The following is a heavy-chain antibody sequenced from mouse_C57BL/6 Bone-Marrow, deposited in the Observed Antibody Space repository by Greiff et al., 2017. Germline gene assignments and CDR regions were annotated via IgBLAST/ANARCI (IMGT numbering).Heavy chain of an antibody. CDR3: ARGCYDYILDY. CDR2: IYPGSGST. V-gene: IGHV1-55*01. CDR1: GYTFTSYW. D-gene: IGHD2-4*01. J-gene: IGHJ2*01. Sequence: VQLQQSGAELVKPGASVKMSCKASGYTFTSYWITCVKQRPGQGLEWIGDIYPGSGSTNYNEKFKSKATLTVDTSSSTAYMQLSSLTSEDSAVYYGARGCYDYILDYWGQGTTLTVSS.